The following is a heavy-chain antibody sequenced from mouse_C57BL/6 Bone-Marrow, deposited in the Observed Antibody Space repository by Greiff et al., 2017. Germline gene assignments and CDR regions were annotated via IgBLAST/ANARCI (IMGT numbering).Heavy chain of an antibody. CDR1: GFTFSSYG. CDR3: AIYYCGSSYDYFDY. V-gene: IGHV5-6*01. CDR2: ISSGGSYT. Sequence: EVKLLESGGDLVKPGGSLKLSCAASGFTFSSYGMSWVRQTPDKRLEWVATISSGGSYTYYPDSVKGRFTISRDNAKNTLYLQMSSLKSEDTAMYYCAIYYCGSSYDYFDYWGQGTTLTVSS. D-gene: IGHD1-1*01. J-gene: IGHJ2*01.